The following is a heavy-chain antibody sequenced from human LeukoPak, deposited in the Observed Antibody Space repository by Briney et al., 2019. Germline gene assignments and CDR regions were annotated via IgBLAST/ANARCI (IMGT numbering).Heavy chain of an antibody. V-gene: IGHV1-2*02. Sequence: ASVKVSCKASGYTFTGYYMHWVRQAPGQGLEWMGWINPNSGGTNYAQKLQGRVTMTTDTSTSTAYMELRSLRSDDTAVYYCARVKGGSGSYYGSPYFDYWGQGTLVTVSS. J-gene: IGHJ4*02. CDR2: INPNSGGT. CDR3: ARVKGGSGSYYGSPYFDY. CDR1: GYTFTGYY. D-gene: IGHD3-10*01.